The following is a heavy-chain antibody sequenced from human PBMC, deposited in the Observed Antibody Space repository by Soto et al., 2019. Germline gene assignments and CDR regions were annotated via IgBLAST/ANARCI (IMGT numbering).Heavy chain of an antibody. D-gene: IGHD6-6*01. CDR1: GGSISSYY. CDR3: ARGRSRSSSPFYYGMDV. CDR2: IYYSGST. V-gene: IGHV4-59*01. J-gene: IGHJ6*02. Sequence: SETLSLTCTGSGGSISSYYWSWIRQPPGKGLEWIGYIYYSGSTNYNPSLKSRVTISVDTSKNQFSLKLSSVTAADTAVYYCARGRSRSSSPFYYGMDVWGQGTTVTVSS.